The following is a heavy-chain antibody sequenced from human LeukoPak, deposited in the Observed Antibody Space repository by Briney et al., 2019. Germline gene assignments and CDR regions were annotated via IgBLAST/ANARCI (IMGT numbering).Heavy chain of an antibody. Sequence: GGSLRLLCAASGFILCYFYVRWIRKAPGEGHEWVSYFCGWDGRISYGDSVGARFPISRHNAKQSLSLEVKCQRAEHSAVYYCARDGVRHDYSDLDSWGEGTLVTVSS. CDR2: FCGWDGRI. CDR3: ARDGVRHDYSDLDS. D-gene: IGHD4-17*01. CDR1: GFILCYFY. V-gene: IGHV3-11*01. J-gene: IGHJ4*02.